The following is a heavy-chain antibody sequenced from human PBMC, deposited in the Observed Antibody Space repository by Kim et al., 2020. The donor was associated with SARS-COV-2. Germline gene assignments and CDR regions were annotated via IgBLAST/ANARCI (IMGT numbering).Heavy chain of an antibody. CDR1: GFTFSNAW. CDR2: IKSKTDGGTT. Sequence: GGSLRLSCAASGFTFSNAWMSWVRQAPGKGLEWVGRIKSKTDGGTTDYAAPVKGRFTISRDDSKNTLYLQMNSLKTEDTAVYYCTTETIVATIDTAMATFDYWGQGTLVTVSS. J-gene: IGHJ4*02. CDR3: TTETIVATIDTAMATFDY. D-gene: IGHD5-12*01. V-gene: IGHV3-15*01.